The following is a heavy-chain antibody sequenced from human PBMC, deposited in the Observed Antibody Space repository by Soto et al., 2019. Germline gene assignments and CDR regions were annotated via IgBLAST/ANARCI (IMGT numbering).Heavy chain of an antibody. CDR3: ARGRYYGAGSYSYYYYGMDV. CDR2: IIPIFGTA. CDR1: GGTFSSYA. J-gene: IGHJ6*02. D-gene: IGHD3-10*01. V-gene: IGHV1-69*01. Sequence: QVQLVQSGAEVKKPGSSVKVSCKASGGTFSSYAISWVRQAPGQGLEWMGGIIPIFGTANYAQKFQGRVTITADEATSTAYRELSSLRSEDTAVSYCARGRYYGAGSYSYYYYGMDVWGQGTTVTVAS.